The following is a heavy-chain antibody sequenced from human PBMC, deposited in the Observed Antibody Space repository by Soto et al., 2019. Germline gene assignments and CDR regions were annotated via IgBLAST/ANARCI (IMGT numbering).Heavy chain of an antibody. CDR1: GGSFSGYY. Sequence: PSETLSLTCAVYGGSFSGYYWSWIRQPPGKGLEWIGEINHSGSTNYNPSLKSRVTISVDTSKNQFSLKLSSVTAANMAVYYCARGFPLGYCSSTSCYAGDYFDYWGQGTLVTVSS. V-gene: IGHV4-34*01. CDR2: INHSGST. CDR3: ARGFPLGYCSSTSCYAGDYFDY. J-gene: IGHJ4*02. D-gene: IGHD2-2*01.